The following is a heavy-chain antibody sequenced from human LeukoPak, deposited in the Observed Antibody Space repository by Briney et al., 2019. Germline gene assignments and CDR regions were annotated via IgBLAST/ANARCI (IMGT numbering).Heavy chain of an antibody. V-gene: IGHV4-4*07. J-gene: IGHJ3*02. CDR3: SRRLPLWFGELPAVDI. CDR1: GGSNSRYY. Sequence: SETLSLTCPGSGGSNSRYYWSWIGQPAGKGLEWIGRIYTSGSTNYNPSLKSRGTMSVYKSKNQISLEPSTVTPADPACYCCSRRLPLWFGELPAVDIWGQGTMVTVSS. CDR2: IYTSGST. D-gene: IGHD3-10*01.